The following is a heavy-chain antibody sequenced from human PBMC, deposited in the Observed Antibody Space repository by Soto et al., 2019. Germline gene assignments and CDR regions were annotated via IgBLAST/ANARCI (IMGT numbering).Heavy chain of an antibody. V-gene: IGHV1-18*01. D-gene: IGHD6-13*01. J-gene: IGHJ3*02. CDR3: ARDLTPGAAAGHDAFDI. CDR1: GYTFTSYG. Sequence: QVQLVQSGAEVKKPGASVKVSCKASGYTFTSYGISWVRQAPGQGLEWMGWISAYNGNTNYAQKLQGRVTMTTDTSTSTAYMELRGLRSDDTAVYYCARDLTPGAAAGHDAFDIWGQGTMVTVSS. CDR2: ISAYNGNT.